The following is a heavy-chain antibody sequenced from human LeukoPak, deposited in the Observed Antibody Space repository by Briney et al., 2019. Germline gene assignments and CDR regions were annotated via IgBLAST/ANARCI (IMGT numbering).Heavy chain of an antibody. J-gene: IGHJ4*02. D-gene: IGHD2-2*02. Sequence: PGGSLRLSCAASGFTFSSYAMSWVRQAPGKGLEWVSAISGSGGGTYYADSVKGRFTISRDNSKNTLYLQMNSLRAEDTAVYYCARDQAHCISTTCYKGGSLDYWGQGTLVTVSS. CDR2: ISGSGGGT. V-gene: IGHV3-23*01. CDR1: GFTFSSYA. CDR3: ARDQAHCISTTCYKGGSLDY.